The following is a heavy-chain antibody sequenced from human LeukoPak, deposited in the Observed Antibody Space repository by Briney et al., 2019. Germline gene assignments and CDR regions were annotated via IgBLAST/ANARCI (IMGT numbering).Heavy chain of an antibody. CDR2: ISSSSSYI. CDR3: ARIYGITTSCFDY. D-gene: IGHD5-12*01. V-gene: IGHV3-21*01. CDR1: GFTFSSYS. Sequence: GGSLRLSCAASGFTFSSYSMNWVRQAPGKGLEWVSSISSSSSYIYYADSVKGRFTISRDNAKNSLYLQMNSLRAEDTAVYYCARIYGITTSCFDYWGQGTLVTVSS. J-gene: IGHJ4*02.